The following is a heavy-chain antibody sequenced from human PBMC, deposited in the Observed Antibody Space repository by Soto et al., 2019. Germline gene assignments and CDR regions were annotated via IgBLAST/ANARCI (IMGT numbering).Heavy chain of an antibody. V-gene: IGHV3-30*14. D-gene: IGHD2-21*02. J-gene: IGHJ4*02. CDR1: GFTFSSYA. CDR2: ISYDGSNK. Sequence: PGGSLRLSCAASGFTFSSYAMHWVRQAPGKGLEWVAVISYDGSNKYYADSVKGRFTISRDNSKNTLYLQMNSLRAEDTAVYYCARTGLVTAIAGTYFDYWGQGTLVTVSS. CDR3: ARTGLVTAIAGTYFDY.